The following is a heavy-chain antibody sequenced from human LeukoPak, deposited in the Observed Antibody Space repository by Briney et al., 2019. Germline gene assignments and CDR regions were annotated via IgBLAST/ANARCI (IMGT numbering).Heavy chain of an antibody. CDR1: GGSFSGYY. CDR2: IYYSGGT. V-gene: IGHV4-34*01. D-gene: IGHD6-13*01. Sequence: PSETLSLTCAVYGGSFSGYYWSWIRQPPGKGLEWIGSIYYSGGTYYNPSLKSRVTISVDTSKNQFSLKVSSVTAADTAVYYCATNIATAGYYYGMDLWGQGTTVTVSS. J-gene: IGHJ6*02. CDR3: ATNIATAGYYYGMDL.